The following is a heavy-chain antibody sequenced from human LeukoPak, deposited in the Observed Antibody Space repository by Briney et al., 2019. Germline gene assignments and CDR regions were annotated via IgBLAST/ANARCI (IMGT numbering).Heavy chain of an antibody. CDR2: INAGNGNT. V-gene: IGHV1-3*01. Sequence: ASVKVSCKASGYTFTGYYMHWVRQAPGQGLEWMGWINAGNGNTKYSQKFQGRVTITRDTSASTAYMELRGLKSEDTAVYYCARDLRFCSGGSCSFTGFDYWGQGTLVTVSS. J-gene: IGHJ4*02. CDR1: GYTFTGYY. D-gene: IGHD2-15*01. CDR3: ARDLRFCSGGSCSFTGFDY.